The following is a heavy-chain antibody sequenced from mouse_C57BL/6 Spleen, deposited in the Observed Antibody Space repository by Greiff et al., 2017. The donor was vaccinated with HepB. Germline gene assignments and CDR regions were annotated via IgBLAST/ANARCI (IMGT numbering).Heavy chain of an antibody. Sequence: VQLQQSGAELVMPGASVKLSCKASGYTFTSYWMHWVKQRPGQGLEWIGEIDPSDSYTNYNQKFKGKSTLTVDKSSSTAYMQLSSLTSEDSAVYYCARQSNPAWFAYWGQGTLVTVSA. D-gene: IGHD2-5*01. CDR3: ARQSNPAWFAY. J-gene: IGHJ3*01. CDR1: GYTFTSYW. V-gene: IGHV1-69*01. CDR2: IDPSDSYT.